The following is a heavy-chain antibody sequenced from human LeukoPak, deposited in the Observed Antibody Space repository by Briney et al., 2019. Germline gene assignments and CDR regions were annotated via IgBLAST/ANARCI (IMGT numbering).Heavy chain of an antibody. CDR3: ARLSSSWLHYYMDV. CDR1: GFIFRNYW. J-gene: IGHJ6*03. D-gene: IGHD6-13*01. CDR2: INQDGREK. V-gene: IGHV3-7*03. Sequence: PGGSLRLSCAASGFIFRNYWMSWVRQAPGKGLEWVAIINQDGREKHYVDSVKGRFTISRDNAKDSLYLQMNSLRAEDTAVYYCARLSSSWLHYYMDVWGKGTTVTISS.